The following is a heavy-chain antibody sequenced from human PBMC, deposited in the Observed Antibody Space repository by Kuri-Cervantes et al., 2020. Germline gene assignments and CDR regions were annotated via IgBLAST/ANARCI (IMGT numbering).Heavy chain of an antibody. CDR2: IYPDDSDT. Sequence: GESLKISCKGSGYSFTSYWIGWVRQMPGKGLEWMGIIYPDDSDTRYSPSFQGQVTMPVDKSISTAYLQLNSLKASDAAIYYCARHGNNGGWFHFDYWGQGTQVTVSS. D-gene: IGHD1/OR15-1a*01. V-gene: IGHV5-51*01. CDR3: ARHGNNGGWFHFDY. CDR1: GYSFTSYW. J-gene: IGHJ4*02.